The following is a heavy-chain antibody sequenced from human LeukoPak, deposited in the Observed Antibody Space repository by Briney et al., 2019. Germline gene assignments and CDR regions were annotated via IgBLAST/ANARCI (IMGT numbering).Heavy chain of an antibody. D-gene: IGHD6-13*01. J-gene: IGHJ6*03. CDR3: ASLAAAGKNYYYYYYMDV. CDR1: GGTFSSYA. V-gene: IGHV1-69*05. Sequence: ASVKVSCKASGGTFSSYAISWVRQAPGQELEWMGGIIPIFGTANYAQKFQGRVTITTDESTSTAYMELSSLRSEDTAVYYCASLAAAGKNYYYYYYMDVWGKGTTVTVSS. CDR2: IIPIFGTA.